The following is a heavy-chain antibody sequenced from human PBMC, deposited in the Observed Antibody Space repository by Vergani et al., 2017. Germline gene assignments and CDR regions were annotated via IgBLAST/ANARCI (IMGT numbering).Heavy chain of an antibody. Sequence: QVQLVESGGGVVQPGRSLRLSCAASGFTFSTYAIHWVRQAPGKGLEWVAVISYDGSNKYDTESVKGRFIISRDDSKNTLFLQMNSLRAEDTAVYYCAKDCTSGGCPDNYGMDVWVQGATVTGSS. CDR1: GFTFSTYA. CDR3: AKDCTSGGCPDNYGMDV. CDR2: ISYDGSNK. V-gene: IGHV3-30-3*01. J-gene: IGHJ6*02. D-gene: IGHD2-8*01.